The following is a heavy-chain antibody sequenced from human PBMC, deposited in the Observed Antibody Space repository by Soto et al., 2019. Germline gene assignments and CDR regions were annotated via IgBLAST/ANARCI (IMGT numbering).Heavy chain of an antibody. CDR1: GGSFSCYY. CDR2: INHSGST. V-gene: IGHV4-34*01. D-gene: IGHD3-22*01. CDR3: ARGHDSSGYYYRFYFDY. J-gene: IGHJ4*02. Sequence: SETLSLTCAVYGGSFSCYYWIWIRQPPGKGLEWIGEINHSGSTNYNPSLKSRVTISVDTSKNQFSLKLSSVTAADTAVYYCARGHDSSGYYYRFYFDYWGQGTLVTVSS.